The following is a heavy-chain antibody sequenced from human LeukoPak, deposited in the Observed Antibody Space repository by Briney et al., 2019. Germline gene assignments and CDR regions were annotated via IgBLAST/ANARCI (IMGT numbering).Heavy chain of an antibody. CDR2: INPNGGGT. J-gene: IGHJ4*02. D-gene: IGHD3-10*01. V-gene: IGHV1-2*06. CDR1: GYTFPGYY. Sequence: ASVKVSCKASGYTFPGYYMHGVRQAPGQGLEWMGRINPNGGGTNHAKKFQGRVTMTRDTSISTAYMELSRLRSDDTAVYYCARDDYGSGSYYNPFDYWGQGTLVTVSS. CDR3: ARDDYGSGSYYNPFDY.